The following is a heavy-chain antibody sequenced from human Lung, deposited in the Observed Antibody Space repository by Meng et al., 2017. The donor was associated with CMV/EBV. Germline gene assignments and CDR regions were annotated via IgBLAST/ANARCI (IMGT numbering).Heavy chain of an antibody. V-gene: IGHV5-51*01. J-gene: IGHJ6*02. Sequence: GGSLRLXXKGSGYSFTSYWIAWVRQMPGKGLDWMGIIYPDDSDTRYSPSFQGQVTISADKSISTAYLQWRSLKASDTAIYYCARLGVTRAVGYYYYAMDVWGQGXTVTVSS. CDR1: GYSFTSYW. CDR3: ARLGVTRAVGYYYYAMDV. D-gene: IGHD4-23*01. CDR2: IYPDDSDT.